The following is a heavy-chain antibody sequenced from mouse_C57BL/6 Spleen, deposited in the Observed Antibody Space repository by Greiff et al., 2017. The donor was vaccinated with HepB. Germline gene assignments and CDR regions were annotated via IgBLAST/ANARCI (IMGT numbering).Heavy chain of an antibody. V-gene: IGHV3-6*01. CDR2: ISYDGSN. CDR1: GYSITSGYY. J-gene: IGHJ2*01. D-gene: IGHD2-4*01. Sequence: EVKLMESGPGLVKPSQSLSLTCSVTGYSITSGYYWNWIRQFPGNKLEWMGYISYDGSNNYNPSLKNRISITRDTSKNQFFLKLNSVTTEDTATYYCARGDYDYEDYWGQGTTLTVSS. CDR3: ARGDYDYEDY.